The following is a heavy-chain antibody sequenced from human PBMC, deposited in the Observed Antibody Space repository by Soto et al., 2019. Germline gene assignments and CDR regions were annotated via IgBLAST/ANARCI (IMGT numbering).Heavy chain of an antibody. Sequence: EVQLLESGGGLVQPGGSLRLSCAASGFTFSSHVMNWVRQAPGKGLQWVSGISGSGVNTYYADSVKGRFTISRDNSKRTLYLQMNSLRAEDTAIYYCAKASLVYASRDDAFDMWGQGTMVTVSS. J-gene: IGHJ3*02. CDR1: GFTFSSHV. CDR2: ISGSGVNT. CDR3: AKASLVYASRDDAFDM. V-gene: IGHV3-23*01. D-gene: IGHD3-22*01.